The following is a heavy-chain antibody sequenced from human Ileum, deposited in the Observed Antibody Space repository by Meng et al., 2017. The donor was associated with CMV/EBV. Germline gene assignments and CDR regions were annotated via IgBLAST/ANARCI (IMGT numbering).Heavy chain of an antibody. CDR2: IHTSGST. Sequence: QVQLQESGPGPVKPSPTLSLTCTVSGGSISSGSYYWTWIRQPAGKGLEWIGRIHTSGSTTYNPSLKSRVTISIDTSKNQFSLNLSSVTAADTAVYYCARASSSSWSWFDPWGQGTLVTVSS. CDR3: ARASSSSWSWFDP. CDR1: GGSISSGSYY. V-gene: IGHV4-61*02. D-gene: IGHD6-13*01. J-gene: IGHJ5*02.